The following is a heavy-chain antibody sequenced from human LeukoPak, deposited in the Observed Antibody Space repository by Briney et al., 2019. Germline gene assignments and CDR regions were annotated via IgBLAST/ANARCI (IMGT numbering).Heavy chain of an antibody. CDR3: AGRGHRYSRD. V-gene: IGHV4-61*05. Sequence: SETLSLTCTVSGDSMTLSTYYWAWIRHPPGMGLEWIGFIQDSGITDYNPSLKSRLYMSVDISKNQFSLNLRSVTAADTAVYYCAGRGHRYSRDWGQGILVTISS. D-gene: IGHD2-15*01. CDR2: IQDSGIT. J-gene: IGHJ1*01. CDR1: GDSMTLSTYY.